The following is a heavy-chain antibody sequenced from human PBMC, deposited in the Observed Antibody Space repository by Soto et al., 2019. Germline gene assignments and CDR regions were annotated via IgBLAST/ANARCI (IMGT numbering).Heavy chain of an antibody. CDR1: GGSISSGGYY. Sequence: SETLSLTCTVSGGSISSGGYYWSWIRQHPGKGLEWIGYIYYSGSTYYNPSLKSRVTISVDTSKNQFSLKLSSVTAADTAVYYCARELREITPEFSNWFDPWGQGNLVTVSS. CDR3: ARELREITPEFSNWFDP. J-gene: IGHJ5*02. CDR2: IYYSGST. D-gene: IGHD2-15*01. V-gene: IGHV4-31*02.